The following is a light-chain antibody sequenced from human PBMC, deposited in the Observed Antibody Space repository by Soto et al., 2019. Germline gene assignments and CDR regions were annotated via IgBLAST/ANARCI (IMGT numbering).Light chain of an antibody. CDR1: QNVRNY. CDR3: KQRSSWPPFT. V-gene: IGKV3-11*01. Sequence: EIVLTQSPATLSLSPGEKATLSCRASQNVRNYLACSQQRPGQPPRLLIYDATNRATGILVRFSGSGSGTDFTVTISSLEPEDFAVYYCKQRSSWPPFTFGPGTKV. CDR2: DAT. J-gene: IGKJ3*01.